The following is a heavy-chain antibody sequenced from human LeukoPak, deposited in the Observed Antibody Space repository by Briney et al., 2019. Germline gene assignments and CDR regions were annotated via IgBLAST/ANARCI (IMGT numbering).Heavy chain of an antibody. J-gene: IGHJ6*03. D-gene: IGHD1-20*01. CDR1: GYTFTGYY. V-gene: IGHV1-2*02. Sequence: ASVKVSCKASGYTFTGYYMHWVRQAPGQGLEWMGWINPNSGGTNYAQKFQGRVTMTRDTSISTAYMELSRLRSEDTAVYYCARAYSWESYYYYMDVWGEGTTVTVSS. CDR2: INPNSGGT. CDR3: ARAYSWESYYYYMDV.